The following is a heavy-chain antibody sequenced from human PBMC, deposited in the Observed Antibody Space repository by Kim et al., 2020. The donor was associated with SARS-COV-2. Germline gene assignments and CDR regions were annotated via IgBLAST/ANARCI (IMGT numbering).Heavy chain of an antibody. J-gene: IGHJ4*02. CDR2: MYTSGST. D-gene: IGHD3-16*01. V-gene: IGHV4-4*07. CDR3: ARDLSWGGSFDY. CDR1: GGSISGYY. Sequence: SETLSLTCTVSGGSISGYYWSWIRQPAGKGLEWIGRMYTSGSTNYNPSLKSRVTMSVDTSKNQFSLKLSSVTAADTAVYYCARDLSWGGSFDYWGQGTLVTVSS.